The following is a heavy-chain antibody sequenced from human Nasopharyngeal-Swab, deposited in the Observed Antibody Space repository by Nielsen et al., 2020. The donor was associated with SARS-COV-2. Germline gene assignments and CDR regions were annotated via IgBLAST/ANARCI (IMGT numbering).Heavy chain of an antibody. J-gene: IGHJ4*02. CDR3: AKERIVGATAFDY. V-gene: IGHV3-21*04. CDR1: GFIFSSYS. CDR2: TSTSGSYI. D-gene: IGHD1-26*01. Sequence: GESLKISCAASGFIFSSYSMNWVRQAPGKGLEWVSSTSTSGSYIYYADSVKGRFTISRDNAKNSLYLQMNSLRAEDTAVYYCAKERIVGATAFDYWGQGTLVTVSS.